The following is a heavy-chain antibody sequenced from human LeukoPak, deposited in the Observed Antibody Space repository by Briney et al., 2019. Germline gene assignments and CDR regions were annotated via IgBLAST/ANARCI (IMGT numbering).Heavy chain of an antibody. D-gene: IGHD6-13*01. J-gene: IGHJ3*02. CDR3: ARGYSSSRGAFDI. V-gene: IGHV3-23*01. CDR1: GFTFSSYA. CDR2: ISGSGGST. Sequence: GGSLRLSCAASGFTFSSYAMSWVRQAPGKGLEWVSAISGSGGSTYYADSVKGRFTISRDNSKNTLYLQMNSLRAEDTAVYYCARGYSSSRGAFDIWGQGTMVTVSS.